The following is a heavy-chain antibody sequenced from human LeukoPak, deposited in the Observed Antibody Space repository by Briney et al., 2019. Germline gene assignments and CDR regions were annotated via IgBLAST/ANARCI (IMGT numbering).Heavy chain of an antibody. CDR2: IHERGST. J-gene: IGHJ4*02. D-gene: IGHD5-12*01. Sequence: SETLSLTCTVSGGFISTYYWSWLRQSPGKGLEWIGYIHERGSTNHNPSLKGRVTMSVDTSKNQFSLKLTSVTAADTAVYFCAKSPRTVTTIFDYWGQGTLVTVSS. V-gene: IGHV4-59*01. CDR1: GGFISTYY. CDR3: AKSPRTVTTIFDY.